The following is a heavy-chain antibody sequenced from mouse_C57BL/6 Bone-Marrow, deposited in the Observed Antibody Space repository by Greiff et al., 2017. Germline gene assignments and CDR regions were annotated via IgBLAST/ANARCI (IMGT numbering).Heavy chain of an antibody. CDR1: GYTFTSYT. CDR3: ARRVLRAWFAY. V-gene: IGHV1-4*01. J-gene: IGHJ3*01. D-gene: IGHD1-1*01. Sequence: QVQLKESGAELARPGASVKMSCKASGYTFTSYTMHWVKQRPGQGLEWIGYINPSSGYTKYNQKFKDKATLTADKSSSTAYMQLSSLTSEDSAVXYCARRVLRAWFAYWGQGTLVTVSA. CDR2: INPSSGYT.